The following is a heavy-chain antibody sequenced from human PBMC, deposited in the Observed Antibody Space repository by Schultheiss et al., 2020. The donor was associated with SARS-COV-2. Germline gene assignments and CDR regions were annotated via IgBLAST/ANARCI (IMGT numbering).Heavy chain of an antibody. D-gene: IGHD3-3*01. CDR2: IKRDGSEK. V-gene: IGHV3-7*03. CDR1: GFTFTNYW. Sequence: GESLKISCSASGFTFTNYWMSWVRQAPGKGLEWVADIKRDGSEKYCVDSVKGRFTISRDNAKSSVYLQLNSLRVEDTAVYYCARDRWSESNYYGMDVWGQGTTVTVSS. CDR3: ARDRWSESNYYGMDV. J-gene: IGHJ6*02.